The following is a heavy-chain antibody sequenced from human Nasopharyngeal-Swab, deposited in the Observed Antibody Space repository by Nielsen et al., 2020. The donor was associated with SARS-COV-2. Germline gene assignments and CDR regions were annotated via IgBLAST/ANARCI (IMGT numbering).Heavy chain of an antibody. J-gene: IGHJ4*02. CDR1: GFTFSTYD. CDR2: ISGSGEST. CDR3: TRGDPDY. Sequence: GESLKISCAASGFTFSTYDMSWVRQAPGKGLEWVSGISGSGESTHYADSVKGRFTISRDNSKNTLYLQMNSLRAEDTAVYYCTRGDPDYWGQGTLVTVSS. V-gene: IGHV3-23*01.